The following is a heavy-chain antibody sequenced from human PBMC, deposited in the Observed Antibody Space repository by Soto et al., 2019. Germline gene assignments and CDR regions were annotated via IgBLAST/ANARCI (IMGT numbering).Heavy chain of an antibody. D-gene: IGHD7-27*01. CDR1: GDSVSRGSYH. J-gene: IGHJ4*02. CDR2: KPYTGRP. Sequence: QVQLQESGPGLVKPSETLSLTCSVSGDSVSRGSYHWSWIRQPPGKGLEWIGFKPYTGRPDYNPPLKSRVVISIDRSQNQFSLKLPSVTATDTAVYFCAKVGWGGDSWGQGTLVTVSS. CDR3: AKVGWGGDS. V-gene: IGHV4-61*01.